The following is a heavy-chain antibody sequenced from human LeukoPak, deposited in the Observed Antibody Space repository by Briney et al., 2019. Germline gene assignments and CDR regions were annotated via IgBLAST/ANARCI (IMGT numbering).Heavy chain of an antibody. V-gene: IGHV1-69*05. CDR3: ARNDSKNWFDP. D-gene: IGHD5-18*01. CDR2: IIPIFGTA. J-gene: IGHJ5*02. Sequence: SVKVSCKASGDTLSSYAISWVRQAPRQGLEWMGGIIPIFGTANYAQKFQGRVTITTDESTSTAYMELSSLRSEDTAVYYCARNDSKNWFDPWGQGTLVTASS. CDR1: GDTLSSYA.